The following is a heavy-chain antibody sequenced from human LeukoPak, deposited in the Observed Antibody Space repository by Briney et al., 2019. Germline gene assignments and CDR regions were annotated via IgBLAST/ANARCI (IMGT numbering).Heavy chain of an antibody. Sequence: ASVKVSCKASGYTFTGYYMHWVRQAPGQGLEWMGRITPNSGGTNYAQKFQGRVIMTRDTSISTAYMELSRLRSDDTAVYYCARGTTVIQTLDYWGQGTLVTVSS. CDR1: GYTFTGYY. J-gene: IGHJ4*02. V-gene: IGHV1-2*06. CDR2: ITPNSGGT. D-gene: IGHD4-17*01. CDR3: ARGTTVIQTLDY.